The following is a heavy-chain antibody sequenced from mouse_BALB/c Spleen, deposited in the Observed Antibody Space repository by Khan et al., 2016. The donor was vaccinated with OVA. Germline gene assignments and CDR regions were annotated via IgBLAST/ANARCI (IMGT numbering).Heavy chain of an antibody. J-gene: IGHJ4*01. CDR3: ARAYYGNYREAMDY. CDR1: GFSLTGYG. Sequence: VELVESGPGLVAPSQSLSITCTVSGFSLTGYGVNWVRQPPGKGLEWLGMIWGDGSTDYNSALKSRLNLSKDNSKSQVFLKMNSLQTDDTAGYYCARAYYGNYREAMDYWGQGTSVTVSS. V-gene: IGHV2-6-7*01. CDR2: IWGDGST. D-gene: IGHD2-10*01.